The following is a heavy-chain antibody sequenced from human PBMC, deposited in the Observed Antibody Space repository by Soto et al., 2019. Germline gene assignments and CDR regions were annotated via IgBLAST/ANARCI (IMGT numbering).Heavy chain of an antibody. V-gene: IGHV3-23*01. CDR2: ISGSGGTT. J-gene: IGHJ4*02. Sequence: GGSLRLSCAASGFTFKNSAMSWVRQAPGKGLEWVSAISGSGGTTFYAASVKGRFTISRDNSKNTLYLQMNSLRAEDTAIYYCAKRLPHDYGFDYWGQGTLVTVSS. CDR3: AKRLPHDYGFDY. D-gene: IGHD4-17*01. CDR1: GFTFKNSA.